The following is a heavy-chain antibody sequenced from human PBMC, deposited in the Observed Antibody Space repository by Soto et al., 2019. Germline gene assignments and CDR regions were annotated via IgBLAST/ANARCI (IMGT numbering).Heavy chain of an antibody. Sequence: SETLSLTCAVSGGSISSSNWWSWVRQPPGKGLEWIGEIYHSGSTNYNPSLKSRVTISVDKSKNQFSLKLSSVTAADTAVYYCAGGIVVPAATTYYYYGMDVWGQGTTVTVSS. D-gene: IGHD2-2*01. CDR3: AGGIVVPAATTYYYYGMDV. CDR2: IYHSGST. V-gene: IGHV4-4*02. J-gene: IGHJ6*02. CDR1: GGSISSSNW.